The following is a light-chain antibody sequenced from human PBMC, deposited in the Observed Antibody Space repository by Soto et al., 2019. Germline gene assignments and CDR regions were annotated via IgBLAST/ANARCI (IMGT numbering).Light chain of an antibody. CDR3: QQRSNWRNT. Sequence: EIVLTQSPATLSLSPGERATLSCRASQSVSSYLAWYQQKPGQAPRLLIYDASNRATGIPARFSGSGSGTDFTLTISSREPEDFAVYYCQQRSNWRNTFGQGTKLEIK. CDR2: DAS. CDR1: QSVSSY. J-gene: IGKJ2*01. V-gene: IGKV3-11*01.